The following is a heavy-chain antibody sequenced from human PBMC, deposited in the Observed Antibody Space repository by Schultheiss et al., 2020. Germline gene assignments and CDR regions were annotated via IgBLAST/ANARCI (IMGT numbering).Heavy chain of an antibody. Sequence: SETLSLTCTVSGGSISSGSYYWSWIRQPPGKGLEWIGYIYYSGSTNYNPSLKSRVTISVDTSKNQFSLKLSSVTAADTALYYCARDDDSYIEYWGQGTLVNVSS. CDR1: GGSISSGSYY. CDR2: IYYSGST. J-gene: IGHJ4*02. CDR3: ARDDDSYIEY. D-gene: IGHD3-16*01. V-gene: IGHV4-61*01.